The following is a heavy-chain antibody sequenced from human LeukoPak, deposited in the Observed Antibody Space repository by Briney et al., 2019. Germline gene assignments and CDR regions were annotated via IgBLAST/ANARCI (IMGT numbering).Heavy chain of an antibody. D-gene: IGHD3-3*01. Sequence: GGSLRLSCAASGFTFSSYAMHWVRQAPGKGLEYVSAISSNGGSTYYANSVKGRFTISRDNSKNTLYLQMGSLRAEGMAVYYCARSRGYDFWSGSAYYYYYGMDVWGQGTTVTVSS. J-gene: IGHJ6*02. CDR2: ISSNGGST. CDR1: GFTFSSYA. CDR3: ARSRGYDFWSGSAYYYYYGMDV. V-gene: IGHV3-64*01.